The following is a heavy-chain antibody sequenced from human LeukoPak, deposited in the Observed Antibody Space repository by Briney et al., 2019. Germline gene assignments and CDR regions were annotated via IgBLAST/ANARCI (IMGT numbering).Heavy chain of an antibody. D-gene: IGHD3-22*01. CDR2: VYHNGRT. CDR3: ARDWDGRDSDRSGYYPRWFDP. V-gene: IGHV4-4*02. J-gene: IGHJ5*02. Sequence: PSGTLSLTCAVSGGSITRTNWWPWVRQPPGKGLEWIGEVYHNGRTNYNPSLQSRITISVDKSKNQFSLNLTSVTAADTAIYYCARDWDGRDSDRSGYYPRWFDPWGQGALVTVSS. CDR1: GGSITRTNW.